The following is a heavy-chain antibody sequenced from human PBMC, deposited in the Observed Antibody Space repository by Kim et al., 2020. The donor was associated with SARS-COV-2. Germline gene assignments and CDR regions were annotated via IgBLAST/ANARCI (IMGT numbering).Heavy chain of an antibody. Sequence: GGSLRLSCAASGFTFSSYSMNWVRQAPGKGLEWVSYISSSSSTIYYADSVKGRFTISRDNAKNSLYLQMNSLRAEDTAVYYCARDSIAAAGYLTSYYYYGMDVWGQGTTVTVSS. V-gene: IGHV3-48*04. D-gene: IGHD6-13*01. CDR1: GFTFSSYS. CDR2: ISSSSSTI. J-gene: IGHJ6*02. CDR3: ARDSIAAAGYLTSYYYYGMDV.